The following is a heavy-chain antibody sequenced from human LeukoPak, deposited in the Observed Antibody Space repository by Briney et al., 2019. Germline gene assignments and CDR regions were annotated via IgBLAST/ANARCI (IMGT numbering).Heavy chain of an antibody. Sequence: ASVKVSCKAAGSGFTSYYMHWVRQAPGQGLEWMGIINPSGGSTSYAQKFQGRVTMTRDTSTSTVYMELSSLRSEDTAVYYCARADNYYDSSGYIDYWGQGTLVTVSS. V-gene: IGHV1-46*01. J-gene: IGHJ4*02. D-gene: IGHD3-22*01. CDR2: INPSGGST. CDR3: ARADNYYDSSGYIDY. CDR1: GSGFTSYY.